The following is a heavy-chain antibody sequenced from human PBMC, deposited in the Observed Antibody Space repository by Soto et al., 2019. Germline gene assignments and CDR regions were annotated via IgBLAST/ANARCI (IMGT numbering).Heavy chain of an antibody. D-gene: IGHD3-22*01. CDR1: GGSISSGDYF. Sequence: KPSETLSLTCTVSGGSISSGDYFWSWIRQPPGKGLEWIGNIYHSGSTYYTPSLKSRVIVSLDTSKNQFSLRLSTVTAADTAVYFCARDQWDSGGYSRLDPWGQGTLVTVSS. CDR2: IYHSGST. J-gene: IGHJ5*02. CDR3: ARDQWDSGGYSRLDP. V-gene: IGHV4-30-4*01.